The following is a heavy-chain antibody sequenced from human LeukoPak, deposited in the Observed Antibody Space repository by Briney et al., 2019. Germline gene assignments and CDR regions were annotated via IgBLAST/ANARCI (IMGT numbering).Heavy chain of an antibody. CDR2: INHSGST. J-gene: IGHJ4*02. CDR3: ARGGVCYGY. D-gene: IGHD2-8*01. CDR1: GVSFSGYY. Sequence: SETLSLTCAVYGVSFSGYYWSWIRQPPGKGLEWIGEINHSGSTNYNPSLKSRVTISVDTSKNQFSLKLSSVTAADTAVYYCARGGVCYGYWGQGTLVTVSS. V-gene: IGHV4-34*01.